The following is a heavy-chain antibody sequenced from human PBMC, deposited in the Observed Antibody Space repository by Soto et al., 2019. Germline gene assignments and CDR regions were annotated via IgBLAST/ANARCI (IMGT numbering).Heavy chain of an antibody. V-gene: IGHV4-31*03. CDR2: IYYSGST. CDR1: GGSISSGGYC. J-gene: IGHJ6*04. D-gene: IGHD6-13*01. CDR3: ARDSSSSWSGVYAMDV. Sequence: SETLSLTCTVPGGSISSGGYCWSWIRQHPGKGLEWIGYIYYSGSTYYNPSLKSRVTISVDTSKNQFSLKLSSVTAADTAVYYCARDSSSSWSGVYAMDVWGEGPTVTVTS.